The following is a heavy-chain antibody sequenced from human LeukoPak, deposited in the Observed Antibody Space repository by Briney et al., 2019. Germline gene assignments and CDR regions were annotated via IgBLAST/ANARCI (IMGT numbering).Heavy chain of an antibody. CDR1: GYTFTGYY. CDR2: INPNSGGT. V-gene: IGHV1-2*02. CDR3: ARSPRIVAAGTRYYFDY. Sequence: ASVKVSCKASGYTFTGYYMHWVRQAPGQGLEWMGWINPNSGGTNYAQKFQGRVTMTRDTSISTAYMELSRLTSDDTAVYFCARSPRIVAAGTRYYFDYCGHGTLASVSS. J-gene: IGHJ4*01. D-gene: IGHD6-13*01.